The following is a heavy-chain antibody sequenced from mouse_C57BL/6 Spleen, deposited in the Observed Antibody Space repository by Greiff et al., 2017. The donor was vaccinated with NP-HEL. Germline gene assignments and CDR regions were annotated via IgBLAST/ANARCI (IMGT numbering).Heavy chain of an antibody. D-gene: IGHD1-1*01. CDR3: TRETVVASFDY. CDR1: GYTFTDYE. CDR2: IDPETGGT. V-gene: IGHV1-15*01. J-gene: IGHJ2*01. Sequence: QVQLKQSGAELVRPGASVTLSCKASGYTFTDYEMHWVKQTPVHGLEWIGAIDPETGGTAYNQKFKGKAILTADKSSSTAYMELRSLTSEDSAVYYCTRETVVASFDYWGQGTTLTVSS.